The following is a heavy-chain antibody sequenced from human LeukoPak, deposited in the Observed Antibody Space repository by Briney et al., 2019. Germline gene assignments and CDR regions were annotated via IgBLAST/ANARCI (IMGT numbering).Heavy chain of an antibody. V-gene: IGHV3-33*01. CDR3: ARDVTGEPGQIDY. J-gene: IGHJ4*02. CDR2: IWYDGSNK. CDR1: GFTFSSYG. D-gene: IGHD2/OR15-2a*01. Sequence: GGSLRLSCAASGFTFSSYGMHWVRQAPGKGLEWVAVIWYDGSNKYYADSVKGRFTISRDNSKNTLYLQMNSLRAEDTAVYYCARDVTGEPGQIDYWGQGTLVTVSS.